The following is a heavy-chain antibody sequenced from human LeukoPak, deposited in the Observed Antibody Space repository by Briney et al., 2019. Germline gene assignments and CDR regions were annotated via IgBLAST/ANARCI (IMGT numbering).Heavy chain of an antibody. CDR3: ARGRGLTWGYCSGGSCRAEYFQH. Sequence: SETLSLTCIVSGGSISSSRDYWAWIRQPPGKGLEWIANIYYSGSTYYSPSLKSRVTISVDTSKNQFSLKLSSVTAADTAVYYCARGRGLTWGYCSGGSCRAEYFQHWGQGTLVTVSS. CDR1: GGSISSSRDY. CDR2: IYYSGST. D-gene: IGHD2-15*01. V-gene: IGHV4-39*07. J-gene: IGHJ1*01.